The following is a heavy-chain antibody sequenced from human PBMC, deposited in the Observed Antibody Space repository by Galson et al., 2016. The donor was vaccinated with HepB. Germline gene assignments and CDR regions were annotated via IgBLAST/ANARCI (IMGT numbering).Heavy chain of an antibody. CDR3: AKEERPAAFFKWRYYYYMDV. J-gene: IGHJ6*03. V-gene: IGHV3-23*01. CDR1: GFTFSSYP. Sequence: SLRLSCAVSGFTFSSYPMSWVRQAPGKGLDWVSSISGIGGGTSYAGSVKGRFTISRDISKNTLYLQMNSLRVDDTAVYYCAKEERPAAFFKWRYYYYMDVWGKGTTVIVSS. D-gene: IGHD2-2*01. CDR2: ISGIGGGT.